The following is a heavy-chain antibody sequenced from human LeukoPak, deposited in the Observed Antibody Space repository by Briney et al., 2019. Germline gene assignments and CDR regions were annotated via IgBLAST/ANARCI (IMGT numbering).Heavy chain of an antibody. CDR3: TRDRSRAEDD. J-gene: IGHJ4*02. V-gene: IGHV3-74*01. CDR1: GFTFSGYW. D-gene: IGHD1-14*01. Sequence: PGGSLRLSCAASGFTFSGYWMHWVRQAPGKGLVWVSRINVDGSSIAYADSVKGRFTISRDNANNLLYLQMNSLRGEDTAVYYCTRDRSRAEDDWGQGTLVTVSS. CDR2: INVDGSSI.